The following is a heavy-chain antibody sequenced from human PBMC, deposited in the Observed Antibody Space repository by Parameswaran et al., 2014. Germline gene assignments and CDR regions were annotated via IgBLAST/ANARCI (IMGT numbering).Heavy chain of an antibody. Sequence: RWIRQPPGRGLEWVGRIKSKTDGGTTDYAAPVKGRFTISRDDSKNTLYLQMNSLKTEDTAVYYCTTDHPPLGYCSGGSCYHYRGYWGQGTLVTVSS. V-gene: IGHV3-15*01. D-gene: IGHD2-15*01. CDR2: IKSKTDGGTT. J-gene: IGHJ4*02. CDR3: TTDHPPLGYCSGGSCYHYRGY.